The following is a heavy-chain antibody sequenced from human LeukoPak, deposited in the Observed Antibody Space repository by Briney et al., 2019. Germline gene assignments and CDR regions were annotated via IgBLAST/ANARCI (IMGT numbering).Heavy chain of an antibody. CDR1: GFTFSSYA. D-gene: IGHD1-14*01. CDR3: TRRRGRNPLTPLPGPFDY. Sequence: PGGSLGLSCAASGFTFSSYAMSWVRQAPGKGLEWVSAISGSGGSTYYADFVKGRLTISRDNSKNTLYLQMNSLRAEDTAVYYCTRRRGRNPLTPLPGPFDYWGQGNLVSVSS. J-gene: IGHJ4*02. V-gene: IGHV3-23*01. CDR2: ISGSGGST.